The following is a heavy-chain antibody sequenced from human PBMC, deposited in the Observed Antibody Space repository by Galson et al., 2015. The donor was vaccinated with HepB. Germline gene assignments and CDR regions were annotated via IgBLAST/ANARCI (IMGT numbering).Heavy chain of an antibody. CDR3: ARWRVVNAFDI. D-gene: IGHD3-22*01. CDR2: INHSGST. J-gene: IGHJ3*02. V-gene: IGHV4-34*01. Sequence: SETLSLTCAVYGGSFSGYYWSWIRQPPGKGLEWIGEINHSGSTNYNPSLKSRVTISVDTSKNQFSLKLSSVTAADTAVYYCARWRVVNAFDIWGQGTMVTVSS. CDR1: GGSFSGYY.